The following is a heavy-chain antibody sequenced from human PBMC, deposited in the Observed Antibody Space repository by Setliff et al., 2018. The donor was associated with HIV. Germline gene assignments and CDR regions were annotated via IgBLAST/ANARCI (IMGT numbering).Heavy chain of an antibody. CDR3: VKAVAAPSWFDP. V-gene: IGHV4-31*03. J-gene: IGHJ5*02. CDR2: IYYTGST. D-gene: IGHD2-15*01. Sequence: PSETLSLTCTVSNASISSGGFYWGWVRQHPGKGLEWIGYIYYTGSTYYNPSLKSRVSTSVDTSKNQFSLKLTSVTAADTAVYYCVKAVAAPSWFDPWGQGTLVTVSS. CDR1: NASISSGGFY.